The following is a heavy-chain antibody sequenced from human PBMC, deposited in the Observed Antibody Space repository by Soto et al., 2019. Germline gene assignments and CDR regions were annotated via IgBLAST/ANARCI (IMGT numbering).Heavy chain of an antibody. CDR3: ASGSKDSYPGSRIFDF. CDR2: ITDTGGDS. J-gene: IGHJ4*01. V-gene: IGHV3-23*01. D-gene: IGHD3-10*01. CDR1: GFTFGSRA. Sequence: GGSLRLSCVASGFTFGSRAMSWVRQAPGEGLEWVSTITDTGGDSKSADSVRGRFAISRDNSRNTLYLQMSSLRAEDSAVYYCASGSKDSYPGSRIFDFWGRGTLVTV.